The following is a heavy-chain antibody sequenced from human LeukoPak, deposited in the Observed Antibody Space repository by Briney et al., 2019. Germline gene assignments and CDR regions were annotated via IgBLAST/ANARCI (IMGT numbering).Heavy chain of an antibody. J-gene: IGHJ4*02. Sequence: GGSLRLSCAASGFTFSDYYMSWIRQAPGKGLEWVSYISSSGSTIYYADSVKGRFTIPRDNAKNSLYLQMNSLRAEDTAVYYCARDLWEYPFDYWGQGTLVTVSS. CDR3: ARDLWEYPFDY. D-gene: IGHD1-26*01. V-gene: IGHV3-11*01. CDR1: GFTFSDYY. CDR2: ISSSGSTI.